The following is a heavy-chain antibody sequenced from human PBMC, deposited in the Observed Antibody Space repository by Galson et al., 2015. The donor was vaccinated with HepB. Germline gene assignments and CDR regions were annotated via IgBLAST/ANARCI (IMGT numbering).Heavy chain of an antibody. CDR3: AGHDYGDYASFDY. V-gene: IGHV3-7*03. CDR2: IKQDESEK. J-gene: IGHJ4*02. D-gene: IGHD4-17*01. CDR1: GFTFGLYW. Sequence: SLRLSCAGSGFTFGLYWMSWVRQAPGKGLEWVANIKQDESEKYYVDSVKGRFTISRDNAKNSLYLQMNSLRAEDTAIYYCAGHDYGDYASFDYWGRGTLVTVSS.